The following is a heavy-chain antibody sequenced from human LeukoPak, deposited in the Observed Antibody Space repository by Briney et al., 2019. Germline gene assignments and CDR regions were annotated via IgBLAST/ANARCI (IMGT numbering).Heavy chain of an antibody. Sequence: GGSLRLSCAASGFAFSSYEMNWVRQAPGKGLEWVSYISSFSSTIYYADSVMGRFTISRDNAKNSLYLQMNSLRAEDTAVYYCARSPNYKGYFDYWGQGTLVTVSS. CDR3: ARSPNYKGYFDY. CDR1: GFAFSSYE. D-gene: IGHD3-10*01. CDR2: ISSFSSTI. V-gene: IGHV3-48*03. J-gene: IGHJ4*02.